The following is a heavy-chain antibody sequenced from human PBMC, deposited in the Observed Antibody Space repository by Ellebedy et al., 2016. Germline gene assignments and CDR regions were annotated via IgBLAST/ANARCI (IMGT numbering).Heavy chain of an antibody. D-gene: IGHD6-13*01. CDR1: GFTFSTYA. CDR2: ISANGGST. V-gene: IGHV3-23*01. Sequence: GGSLRLXXAASGFTFSTYAMTWVRQAPGKGLECVSPISANGGSTNYADSMKGRFTISRDNSKNTLYLQMNSLRAEDTAVYYCATLERHYEQQVGSWGMYYYYLDVWGKGTTVTVSS. J-gene: IGHJ6*03. CDR3: ATLERHYEQQVGSWGMYYYYLDV.